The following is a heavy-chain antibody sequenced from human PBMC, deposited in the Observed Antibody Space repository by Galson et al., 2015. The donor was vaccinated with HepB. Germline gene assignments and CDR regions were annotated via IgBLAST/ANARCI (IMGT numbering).Heavy chain of an antibody. CDR2: ISYDGSNK. CDR1: GFTFSSYG. D-gene: IGHD3-22*01. J-gene: IGHJ6*02. Sequence: SLRLSCAASGFTFSSYGMHWVRQAPGKGLEWVAVISYDGSNKYYADSVKGRFTISRDNSKNTLYLQMNSLRAEDTAVYYCAKDQDYDSSGYYYVWSNYYYGMDVWGQGTTVTVSS. CDR3: AKDQDYDSSGYYYVWSNYYYGMDV. V-gene: IGHV3-30*18.